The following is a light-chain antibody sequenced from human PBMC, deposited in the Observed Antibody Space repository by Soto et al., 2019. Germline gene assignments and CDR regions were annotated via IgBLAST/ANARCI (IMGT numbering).Light chain of an antibody. CDR2: GAS. CDR1: QSVSSSY. CDR3: QQYSNTPFT. V-gene: IGKV3-20*01. Sequence: EIVLTQSPGTLSLSPGERATLSCRASQSVSSSYLAWYQQKPGQAPRLLIYGASSRATGIPDRFSGSGSGTDFTLTISSLQAEDVAVYYCQQYSNTPFTFGPGTKVDIK. J-gene: IGKJ3*01.